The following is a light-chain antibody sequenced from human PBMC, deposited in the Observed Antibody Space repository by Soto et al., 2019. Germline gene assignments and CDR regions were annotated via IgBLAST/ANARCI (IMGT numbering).Light chain of an antibody. CDR3: QQRNIWPPVT. CDR2: GAF. J-gene: IGKJ5*01. Sequence: EIVLTQSPATLSLSPGERATHSYRSSPSVTNYLAWYQQKPGQPPRLLIYGAFNRAAGIPARFSGSGSGTDFTLTISSLEPEDSAVYYCQQRNIWPPVTFGQGTRLEI. V-gene: IGKV3-11*01. CDR1: PSVTNY.